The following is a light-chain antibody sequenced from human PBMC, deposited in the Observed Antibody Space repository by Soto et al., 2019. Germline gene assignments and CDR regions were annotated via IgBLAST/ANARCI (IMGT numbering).Light chain of an antibody. Sequence: EIMLTQSPGTLSLSPGERATFSCRASQSVSSSYLAWYQQKPGQAPRLLIYGTSNRATGIPDRFSGSGSGTDFTLTIGRLEPEDFAVYYCQQYGSSPYTFCQGTKLEIK. CDR3: QQYGSSPYT. J-gene: IGKJ2*01. CDR2: GTS. V-gene: IGKV3-20*01. CDR1: QSVSSSY.